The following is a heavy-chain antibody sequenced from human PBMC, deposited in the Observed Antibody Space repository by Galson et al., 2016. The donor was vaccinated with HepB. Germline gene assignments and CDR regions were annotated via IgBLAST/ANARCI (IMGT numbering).Heavy chain of an antibody. J-gene: IGHJ5*01. V-gene: IGHV3-48*01. Sequence: SLRLSCAASGFTFSDYSMIWVRQAPGQGLEWVSNISGTSGLIHYTDSVKGRFTISRDNAKNSLYLQMNSLRVEDTAVYYCARGRVNGDKWFDSWGQGALVTVSS. CDR3: ARGRVNGDKWFDS. CDR1: GFTFSDYS. CDR2: ISGTSGLI. D-gene: IGHD3-10*01.